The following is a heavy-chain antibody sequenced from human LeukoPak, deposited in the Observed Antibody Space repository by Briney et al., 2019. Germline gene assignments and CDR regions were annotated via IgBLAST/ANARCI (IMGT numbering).Heavy chain of an antibody. D-gene: IGHD4-11*01. J-gene: IGHJ4*02. V-gene: IGHV4-59*12. Sequence: SETLSLTCTVSGGSISSYYWSWIRQPPGKGLEWIGYIHYSGSTNYNPSLKSRVTISVDRSKNQFSLKLSSVTAADTAVYYCARGETTGDFDYWGQGTLVTVSS. CDR1: GGSISSYY. CDR2: IHYSGST. CDR3: ARGETTGDFDY.